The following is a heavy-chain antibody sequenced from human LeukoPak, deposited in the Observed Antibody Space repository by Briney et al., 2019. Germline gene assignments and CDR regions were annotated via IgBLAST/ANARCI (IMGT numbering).Heavy chain of an antibody. V-gene: IGHV3-23*01. CDR2: ISGSGGST. CDR3: AKGATVTPLYYYYYYMDV. D-gene: IGHD4-17*01. Sequence: GSLSLSCASSGFTFSSYAMSWVRQAPGKGLEWASAISGSGGSTYYADSVKGRFTISRDNSKNTLYLQMNSLRAEDTAVYYCAKGATVTPLYYYYYYMDVWGKGTTVTVSS. J-gene: IGHJ6*03. CDR1: GFTFSSYA.